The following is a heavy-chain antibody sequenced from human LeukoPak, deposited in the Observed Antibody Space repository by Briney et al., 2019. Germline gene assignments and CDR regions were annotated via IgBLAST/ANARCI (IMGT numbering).Heavy chain of an antibody. CDR2: ISYDGTNK. J-gene: IGHJ3*01. D-gene: IGHD3-22*01. CDR3: ARAPMSYDSSGFGGAFDF. CDR1: GFTFSNYA. Sequence: PGGSLRLSCAASGFTFSNYAMHWVRQAPGKGLEWVAVISYDGTNKYYADSVKGRFTISRDNSKNTMYLQMSSLRAEDMAMYYCARAPMSYDSSGFGGAFDFWGQGTMVTVSS. V-gene: IGHV3-30-3*01.